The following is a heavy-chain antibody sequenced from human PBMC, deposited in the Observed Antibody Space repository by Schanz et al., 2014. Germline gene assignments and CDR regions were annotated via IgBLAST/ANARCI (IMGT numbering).Heavy chain of an antibody. V-gene: IGHV3-23*04. CDR1: GFIFGSSV. CDR3: AKGRFGELSAFDI. CDR2: ISGSGGST. Sequence: EVQLVESGGGLVQPGGSLRLSCAASGFIFGSSVMAWVRQAPGKGLEWVSAISGSGGSTYYADSVKGRFTISRDNSKNTLYLQMSSLTTEDTAVYYCAKGRFGELSAFDIWGQGTMVTVSS. D-gene: IGHD3-10*01. J-gene: IGHJ3*02.